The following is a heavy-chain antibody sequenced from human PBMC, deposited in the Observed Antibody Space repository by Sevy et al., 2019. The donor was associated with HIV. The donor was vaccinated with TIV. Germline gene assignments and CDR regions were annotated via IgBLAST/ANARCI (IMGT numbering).Heavy chain of an antibody. CDR3: AGRYSGNYYGAFDI. CDR2: IYSGGST. CDR1: GFTVSSNY. J-gene: IGHJ3*02. D-gene: IGHD1-26*01. V-gene: IGHV3-53*01. Sequence: GGSLRLSCAASGFTVSSNYMSWVRQAPGKGLEWVSVIYSGGSTYYADSVKGRFTIFRDNSKNTLYLQMNSLRAEDTAMYYCAGRYSGNYYGAFDIWGQGTMVTVSS.